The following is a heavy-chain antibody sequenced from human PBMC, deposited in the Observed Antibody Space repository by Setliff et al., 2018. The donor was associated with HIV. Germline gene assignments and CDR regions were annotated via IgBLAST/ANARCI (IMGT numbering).Heavy chain of an antibody. CDR1: EFTFSVYA. CDR2: ISGSGSST. J-gene: IGHJ4*02. D-gene: IGHD3-16*02. V-gene: IGHV3-23*01. CDR3: AKGASLVPRRPHFCYFDY. Sequence: SLRLSCAASEFTFSVYAMSWLRQAPGKGLEWVSGISGSGSSTYYADSVKGRFTISRDNSKNTLYLQMNRLRADDTAIYYCAKGASLVPRRPHFCYFDYWGQGALVTVSS.